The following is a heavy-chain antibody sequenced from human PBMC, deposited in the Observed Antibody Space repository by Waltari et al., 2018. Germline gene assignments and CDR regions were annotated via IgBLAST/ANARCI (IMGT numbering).Heavy chain of an antibody. D-gene: IGHD5-12*01. CDR3: ARRGGYTLNWYYYYGMDV. V-gene: IGHV1-8*03. CDR2: SNPNSGNT. Sequence: QVQLVQSGAEVKKPGASVKVSCKASGYTFTSYDINWVRQATGQGLEWMGWSNPNSGNTGYAQKFQGRVTITRNTSISTAYMELSSLRSEDTAVYYCARRGGYTLNWYYYYGMDVWGQGTTVTVSS. J-gene: IGHJ6*02. CDR1: GYTFTSYD.